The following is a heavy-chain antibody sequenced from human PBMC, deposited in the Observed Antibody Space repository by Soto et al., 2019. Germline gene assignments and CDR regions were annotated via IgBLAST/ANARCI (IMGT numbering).Heavy chain of an antibody. Sequence: ASVKVSCTVSGYTLTYLSMHWVRQAPGKGLEWMGGFDPEDGETIYAQKFQGRVTMTEDTSTDTAYMELSSLRSEDTAVYYCATPFSIVVVPAAIPLAFDIWGQGTMVTVSS. J-gene: IGHJ3*02. CDR3: ATPFSIVVVPAAIPLAFDI. V-gene: IGHV1-24*01. D-gene: IGHD2-2*01. CDR1: GYTLTYLS. CDR2: FDPEDGET.